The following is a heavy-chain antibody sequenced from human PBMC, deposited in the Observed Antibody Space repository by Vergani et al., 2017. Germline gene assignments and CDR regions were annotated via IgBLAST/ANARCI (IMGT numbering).Heavy chain of an antibody. J-gene: IGHJ6*02. D-gene: IGHD3-10*01. CDR1: GGSLSSGDYY. Sequence: QVQLQESGPGLVKPSQTLSLTCTVSGGSLSSGDYYWSWIRQPPGKGLEWIGYIYYSGSTYYNPSLKSRVTISVDTSKNQFSLKLSSVTAADTAVYYCARVGVVRGVSYYYYYYGMDVWGQGTTVTVSS. CDR2: IYYSGST. CDR3: ARVGVVRGVSYYYYYYGMDV. V-gene: IGHV4-30-4*08.